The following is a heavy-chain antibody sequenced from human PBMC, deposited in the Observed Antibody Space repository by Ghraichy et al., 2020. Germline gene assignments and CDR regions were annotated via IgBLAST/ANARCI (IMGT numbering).Heavy chain of an antibody. CDR1: GFTFSSYS. CDR3: ARDLYSGSYYYFDY. V-gene: IGHV3-48*02. D-gene: IGHD1-26*01. Sequence: GESLNISCAASGFTFSSYSMNWVRQAPGKGLEWVSYISSSSSTISYADSVKGRFTISRDNAKNSLYLQMNSLRDEDTAVYYCARDLYSGSYYYFDYWGQGTLVTVSA. J-gene: IGHJ4*02. CDR2: ISSSSSTI.